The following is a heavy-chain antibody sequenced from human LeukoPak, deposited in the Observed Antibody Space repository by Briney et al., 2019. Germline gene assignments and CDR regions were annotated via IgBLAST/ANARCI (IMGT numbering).Heavy chain of an antibody. D-gene: IGHD1-26*01. V-gene: IGHV3-23*01. CDR3: AKEPSGIVGANNWFDP. J-gene: IGHJ5*02. Sequence: GGSLRLSCAASGFTFSSYAMSWVRQAPGKGLEWASAISGSGGSTYYADSVKGRFTISRDNSKNTLYLQMNSLRAEDTAVYYCAKEPSGIVGANNWFDPWGQGTLVTVSS. CDR1: GFTFSSYA. CDR2: ISGSGGST.